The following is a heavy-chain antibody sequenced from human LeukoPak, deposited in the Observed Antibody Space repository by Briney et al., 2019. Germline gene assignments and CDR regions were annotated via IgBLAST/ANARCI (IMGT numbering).Heavy chain of an antibody. V-gene: IGHV1-69*06. CDR2: IIPIFGTA. D-gene: IGHD3-10*01. CDR3: ARERGPIDY. CDR1: GYTFTGYY. J-gene: IGHJ4*02. Sequence: ASVKVSCKASGYTFTGYYMHWVRQAPGQGLEWMGGIIPIFGTANYAQKFQGRVTITADKSTSTAYMELSSLRSEDTAVYYCARERGPIDYWGQGTLVTVSS.